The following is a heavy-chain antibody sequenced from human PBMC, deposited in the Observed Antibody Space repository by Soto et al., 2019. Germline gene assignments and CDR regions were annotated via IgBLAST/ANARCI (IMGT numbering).Heavy chain of an antibody. J-gene: IGHJ6*02. D-gene: IGHD3-16*01. V-gene: IGHV1-69*13. CDR1: GGTFSSYA. CDR3: ASEGKGGSTTPEFYGMDV. Sequence: GASVKVSCKASGGTFSSYAISWVRQAPGQGLEWMGGIIPIFGTANYAQKFQGRVTITADESTSTAYMELSSLRSEDTAVYYCASEGKGGSTTPEFYGMDVWGQGTTVTVSS. CDR2: IIPIFGTA.